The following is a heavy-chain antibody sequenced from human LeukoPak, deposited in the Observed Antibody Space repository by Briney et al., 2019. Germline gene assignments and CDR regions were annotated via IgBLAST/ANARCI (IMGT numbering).Heavy chain of an antibody. Sequence: PGGSLRLSCAASGFTFSSCAMSWVRQAPGEGLEWVSAISGSGGSTYYADSVKGRFTISRDNSKNTLYLQMNSLRAEDTAVYYCAKEAKYTAMVTYTFDYWGQGTLVTVSS. CDR1: GFTFSSCA. D-gene: IGHD5-18*01. CDR3: AKEAKYTAMVTYTFDY. CDR2: ISGSGGST. V-gene: IGHV3-23*01. J-gene: IGHJ4*02.